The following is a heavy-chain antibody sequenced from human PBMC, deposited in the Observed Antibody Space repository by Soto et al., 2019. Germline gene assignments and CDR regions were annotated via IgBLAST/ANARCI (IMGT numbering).Heavy chain of an antibody. CDR2: IYYSGST. D-gene: IGHD3-3*01. Sequence: SSETLSLTCTVSGGSISSGGYYWSWIRQHPGKGLEWIGYIYYSGSTYYNPSLKSRVTISVDTSKNQFSLELSSVTAADTAVYYCARGPQAAKGSGYYLDYWGQGTLVTVSS. CDR3: ARGPQAAKGSGYYLDY. CDR1: GGSISSGGYY. J-gene: IGHJ4*02. V-gene: IGHV4-31*03.